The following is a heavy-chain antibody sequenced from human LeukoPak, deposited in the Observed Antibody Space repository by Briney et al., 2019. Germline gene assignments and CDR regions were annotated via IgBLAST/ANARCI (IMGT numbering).Heavy chain of an antibody. CDR2: IIPIFGTA. CDR3: ARPTLTGDQLDY. Sequence: ASVKVSCKASGGTFSSYAISWVRQAPGQGLEWMGGIIPIFGTANYAQKFQRRVTITADESTSTAYMELSSLRSEDTAVYYCARPTLTGDQLDYWGQGTLVTVSS. J-gene: IGHJ4*02. V-gene: IGHV1-69*13. CDR1: GGTFSSYA. D-gene: IGHD7-27*01.